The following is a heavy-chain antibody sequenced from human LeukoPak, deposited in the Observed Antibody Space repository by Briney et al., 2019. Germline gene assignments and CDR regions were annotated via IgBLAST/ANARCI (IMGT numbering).Heavy chain of an antibody. CDR2: IYPGDSDT. D-gene: IGHD3-10*01. Sequence: GESLKISCKGTGYSFSTNWIGWVRQMPGKGLEWMGIIYPGDSDTRYSPSFQGQVTISADKSITTAYLQWSSLKASDTAIYYCARRGWFGDPGNWFDPWGQGTLVTVSS. CDR3: ARRGWFGDPGNWFDP. J-gene: IGHJ5*02. V-gene: IGHV5-51*01. CDR1: GYSFSTNW.